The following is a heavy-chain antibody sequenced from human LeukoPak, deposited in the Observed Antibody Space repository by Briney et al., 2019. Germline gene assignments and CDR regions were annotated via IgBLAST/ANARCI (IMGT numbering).Heavy chain of an antibody. V-gene: IGHV1-2*02. CDR3: ARDRSAGVWDY. CDR1: GDTFTGYY. D-gene: IGHD3-16*01. Sequence: GASVKVSCKASGDTFTGYYMHWVRQAPGQGLEWMGWINTNSGGTNYEQKFQGRVTMTRDTSISTAYMELTGLTSDDTAVYYCARDRSAGVWDYWGQGTLVSVSS. CDR2: INTNSGGT. J-gene: IGHJ4*02.